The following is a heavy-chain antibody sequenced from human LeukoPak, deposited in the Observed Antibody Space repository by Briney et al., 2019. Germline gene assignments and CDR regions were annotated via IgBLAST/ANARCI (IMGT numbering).Heavy chain of an antibody. V-gene: IGHV3-23*01. J-gene: IGHJ5*02. Sequence: GGSLRLSCVASGLTFNSHSMSWVRQAPGMGLEWVSVVSTNGDVTFYADSVKGRFTISRDNSKNTLFLQMNSLRAEDTAVYYCARGRANDNWFDPWGQGTLVTVSS. CDR2: VSTNGDVT. CDR3: ARGRANDNWFDP. D-gene: IGHD3-16*01. CDR1: GLTFNSHS.